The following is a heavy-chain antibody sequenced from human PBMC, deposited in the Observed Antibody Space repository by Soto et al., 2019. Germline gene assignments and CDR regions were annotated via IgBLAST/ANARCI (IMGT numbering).Heavy chain of an antibody. J-gene: IGHJ6*02. CDR3: ARVLGYYYGMDV. Sequence: PSETLSLTCAVYGGSFSGYYWSWIRQPPGRGLEWIGEINHSGSTNYNPSLKSRVTISVDTSKNQFSLKLSSVTAADTAVYYCARVLGYYYGMDVWGQGSRVTVSS. CDR2: INHSGST. D-gene: IGHD2-8*02. V-gene: IGHV4-34*01. CDR1: GGSFSGYY.